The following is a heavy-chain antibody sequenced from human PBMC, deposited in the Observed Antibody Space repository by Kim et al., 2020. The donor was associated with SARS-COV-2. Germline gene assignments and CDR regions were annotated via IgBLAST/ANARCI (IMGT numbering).Heavy chain of an antibody. D-gene: IGHD6-6*01. J-gene: IGHJ3*02. Sequence: YNPSLKSRVTISVDTSKNQFSLKLSSVTAADTAVYYCASSSSPVLFAFDIWGQGTMVTVSS. V-gene: IGHV4-39*01. CDR3: ASSSSPVLFAFDI.